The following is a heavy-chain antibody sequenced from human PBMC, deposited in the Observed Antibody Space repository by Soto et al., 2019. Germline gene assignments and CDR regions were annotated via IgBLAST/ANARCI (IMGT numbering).Heavy chain of an antibody. CDR2: ISGSGGST. CDR3: AGGSSLRAYYYMDV. J-gene: IGHJ6*03. CDR1: GFTFSSYA. V-gene: IGHV3-23*01. D-gene: IGHD2-2*01. Sequence: GGSLRLSCAASGFTFSSYAMSWVRQAPGKGLEWVSAISGSGGSTYYADSVKGRFTISRDNSKNTLYLQMNSLRAEDTAVYYCAGGSSLRAYYYMDVWGKGTTVTVSS.